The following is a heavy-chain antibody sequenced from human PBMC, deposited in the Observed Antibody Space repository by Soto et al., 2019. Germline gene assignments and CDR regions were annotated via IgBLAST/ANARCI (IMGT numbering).Heavy chain of an antibody. CDR2: IIPIFGTA. Sequence: SVKVSCKASGGTFSSYAISWVRQAPGQGLEWMGGIIPIFGTANYAQKFQGRVTITADESTSTAYMELSSLRSEDTAVYYCARVFSSSESYYYYGMDVWGQGTTVTVSS. J-gene: IGHJ6*02. V-gene: IGHV1-69*13. CDR3: ARVFSSSESYYYYGMDV. D-gene: IGHD6-6*01. CDR1: GGTFSSYA.